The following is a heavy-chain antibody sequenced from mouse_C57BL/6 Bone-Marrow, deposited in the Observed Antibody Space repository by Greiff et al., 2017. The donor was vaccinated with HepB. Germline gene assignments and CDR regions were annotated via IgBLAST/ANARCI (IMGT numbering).Heavy chain of an antibody. CDR1: GYTFTSYW. CDR3: ARDYDYDGGFDY. V-gene: IGHV1-50*01. CDR2: IDPSDSYT. D-gene: IGHD2-4*01. J-gene: IGHJ2*01. Sequence: VQLQQSGAELVKPGASVKLSCKASGYTFTSYWMQWVKQRPGQGLEWIGEIDPSDSYTNYNQKFKGKATLTVDTSSSTAYMQLSSLTSEDSAVDYCARDYDYDGGFDYWGRGTTLTVSS.